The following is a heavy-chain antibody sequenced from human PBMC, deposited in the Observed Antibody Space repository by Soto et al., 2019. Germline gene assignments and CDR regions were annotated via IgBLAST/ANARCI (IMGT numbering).Heavy chain of an antibody. Sequence: GGSLRLSCAASGFTFSSYAMHWVRQAPGKGLEWVAVISYDGSNKYYADSVKGRFTISRDNSKNTLYLQMNSLRAEDTAVYYCARDGGTPKEGVYYYGMDVWGQGTTVTVSS. CDR3: ARDGGTPKEGVYYYGMDV. J-gene: IGHJ6*02. CDR2: ISYDGSNK. V-gene: IGHV3-30-3*01. CDR1: GFTFSSYA. D-gene: IGHD3-16*01.